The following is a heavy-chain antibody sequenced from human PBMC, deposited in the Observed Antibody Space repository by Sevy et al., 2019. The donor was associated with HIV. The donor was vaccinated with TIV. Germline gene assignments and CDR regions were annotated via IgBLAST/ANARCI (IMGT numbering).Heavy chain of an antibody. J-gene: IGHJ6*02. CDR3: ARERSYDDYMLSYDYGMDV. CDR2: IYQDGSEK. V-gene: IGHV3-7*01. Sequence: GGSLRLSCAASGFSFRSYWMTWVRQAPGKGLEWVASIYQDGSEKYYMDSVKGRFTVSRDNAKNSLFLQMNSLRVEDKAVYYCARERSYDDYMLSYDYGMDVWGQGTTVTVSS. CDR1: GFSFRSYW. D-gene: IGHD3-16*01.